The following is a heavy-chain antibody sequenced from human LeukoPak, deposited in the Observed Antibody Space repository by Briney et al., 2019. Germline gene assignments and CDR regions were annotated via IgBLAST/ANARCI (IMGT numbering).Heavy chain of an antibody. V-gene: IGHV3-23*01. D-gene: IGHD4-17*01. J-gene: IGHJ4*02. CDR2: SGSTT. Sequence: GGSLRLSCAASGFIFSNYAMTWVRQAPGKGLDWVSSSGSTTDYSDSVKGRFTIPRGNSKNTLYLQMNSLRANDTAVYYCTRDSSYGDYSTAFDYWGQGALVTVSS. CDR3: TRDSSYGDYSTAFDY. CDR1: GFIFSNYA.